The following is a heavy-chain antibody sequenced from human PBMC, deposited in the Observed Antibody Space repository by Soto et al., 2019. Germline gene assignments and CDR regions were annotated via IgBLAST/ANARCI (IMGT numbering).Heavy chain of an antibody. CDR1: GFTFSSYS. CDR3: ARDLGGSYFLLGWFDP. Sequence: GGSLRLSCAASGFTFSSYSMNWVRQAPGKGLEWVSYISSSSSTIYYADSVKGRFTISRDNAKNSLYLQMNSLRDEDTAVYYCARDLGGSYFLLGWFDPWGQGTLVTVSS. J-gene: IGHJ5*02. V-gene: IGHV3-48*02. CDR2: ISSSSSTI. D-gene: IGHD1-26*01.